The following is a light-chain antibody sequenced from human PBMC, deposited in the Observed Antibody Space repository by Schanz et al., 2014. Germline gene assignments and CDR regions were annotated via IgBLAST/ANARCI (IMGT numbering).Light chain of an antibody. CDR2: EIN. CDR3: SSYAGSNKQGV. J-gene: IGLJ3*02. Sequence: QSVLTQPPSASGSPGQSVTISCTGTSSDVGGDNFVSWYQQHPGKAPKLMIYEINKRPSGVPDRFSGSKSGNTASLTVSGLQAEDEADYYCSSYAGSNKQGVFGGGTKLTVL. V-gene: IGLV2-8*01. CDR1: SSDVGGDNF.